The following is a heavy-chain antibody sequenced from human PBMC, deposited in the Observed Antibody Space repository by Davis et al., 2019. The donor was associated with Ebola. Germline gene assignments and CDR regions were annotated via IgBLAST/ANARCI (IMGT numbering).Heavy chain of an antibody. CDR3: ARWVYYDILTGYYGGYGLDV. D-gene: IGHD3-9*01. Sequence: PSETLSLTCTVSGGSISPYYWSWVRQPPGKGLDWIGYVEHHGRTEYIPSFNSRVTISVDTSKNQFSLKLRSVTAADTAVYYCARWVYYDILTGYYGGYGLDVWGQGTTVTVSS. CDR1: GGSISPYY. J-gene: IGHJ6*02. V-gene: IGHV4-59*01. CDR2: VEHHGRT.